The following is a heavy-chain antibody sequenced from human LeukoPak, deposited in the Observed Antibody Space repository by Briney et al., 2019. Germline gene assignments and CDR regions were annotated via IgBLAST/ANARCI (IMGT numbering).Heavy chain of an antibody. CDR3: ARAETLAAIYFDF. J-gene: IGHJ4*02. CDR1: GGSISPYY. Sequence: KASETLSLTCSVSGGSISPYYWSWIRQPPGKGLEWIGYIFYSGITTYNPSLKSRVSISLDSPKNQFFLRLTSVTAADMAMYYCARAETLAAIYFDFWGQGRLVTVSS. D-gene: IGHD6-25*01. CDR2: IFYSGIT. V-gene: IGHV4-59*01.